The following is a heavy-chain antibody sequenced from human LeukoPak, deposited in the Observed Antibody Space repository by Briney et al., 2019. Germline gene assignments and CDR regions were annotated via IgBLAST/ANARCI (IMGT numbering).Heavy chain of an antibody. CDR2: MNPNSGNT. CDR1: GYTFTSYD. Sequence: GASVKVSCKASGYTFTSYDINWVRQATGQGLEWMGWMNPNSGNTGYARKFQGRVTMTRNTSISTAYMELSSLRSEDTAVYYCASHVGTAGAGAFDIWGQGTMVTVSS. D-gene: IGHD6-25*01. J-gene: IGHJ3*02. CDR3: ASHVGTAGAGAFDI. V-gene: IGHV1-8*01.